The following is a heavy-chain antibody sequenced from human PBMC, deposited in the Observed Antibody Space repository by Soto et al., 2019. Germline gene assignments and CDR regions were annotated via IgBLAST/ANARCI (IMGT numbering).Heavy chain of an antibody. V-gene: IGHV1-2*04. D-gene: IGHD4-17*01. J-gene: IGHJ4*02. CDR2: INPNSGGT. CDR3: ARATTHYYFDY. Sequence: ASVKVSCKASGYTFTGYYLHWVRQAPGQGLEWMGWINPNSGGTNYAQKFQGWVTMTRDTSISTAYMELSRLRSDDTAVYYCARATTHYYFDYWGQGTLVTVSS. CDR1: GYTFTGYY.